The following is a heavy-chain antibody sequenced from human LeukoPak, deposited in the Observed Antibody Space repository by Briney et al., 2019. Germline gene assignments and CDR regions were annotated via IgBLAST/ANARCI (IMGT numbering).Heavy chain of an antibody. CDR2: IYYGGGT. CDR3: AKDAYSKSDY. Sequence: GGSLRLSCAASGFIVSSTYMSWVRQAPGKGLEWVSVIYYGGGTYYTDSVKGRFTISRDNAKNSLYLQMNSLRVEDTAVYFCAKDAYSKSDYWGQGTLVTVSS. D-gene: IGHD4-11*01. J-gene: IGHJ4*02. CDR1: GFIVSSTY. V-gene: IGHV3-66*01.